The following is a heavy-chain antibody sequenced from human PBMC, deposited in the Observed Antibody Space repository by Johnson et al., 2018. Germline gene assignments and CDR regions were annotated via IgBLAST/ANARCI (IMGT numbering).Heavy chain of an antibody. D-gene: IGHD6-19*01. J-gene: IGHJ6*02. Sequence: VQLVQSGGGLVQPGRSLRLSCAASGFTFDDYAMHWVRQAPGKGLEWVSGISWNSGSIGYADSVKGRFTISRDNAKNSLYLQMNHLRAEDTALYYCAKDVSSSGWSGYYYGMDVWGQGTTVTVSS. CDR1: GFTFDDYA. CDR2: ISWNSGSI. CDR3: AKDVSSSGWSGYYYGMDV. V-gene: IGHV3-9*01.